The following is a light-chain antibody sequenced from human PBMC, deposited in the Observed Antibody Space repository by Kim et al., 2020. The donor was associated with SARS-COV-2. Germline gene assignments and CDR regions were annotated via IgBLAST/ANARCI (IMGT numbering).Light chain of an antibody. CDR2: EDN. CDR1: RGSIASKY. Sequence: GNTVTITCPRSRGSIASKYVQWYQQRPGSAPTTVIYEDNQRPSGVPDRFSGSIDSSSNSASLTISGLKTEDEADYYCQSYDSSNVVFGGGTQLTVL. CDR3: QSYDSSNVV. V-gene: IGLV6-57*03. J-gene: IGLJ2*01.